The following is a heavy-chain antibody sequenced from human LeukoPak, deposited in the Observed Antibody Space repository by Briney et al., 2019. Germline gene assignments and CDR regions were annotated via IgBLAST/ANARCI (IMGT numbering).Heavy chain of an antibody. CDR1: GYTFTSYY. CDR2: INPSGGST. Sequence: ASVKVSCKASGYTFTSYYMHWVRQAPGQGLEWMGIINPSGGSTSYAQKFQGRVTITADKSTSTAYMELSSLRSEDTAVYYCARVYSGSYYGYYFDYWGQGTLVTVSS. CDR3: ARVYSGSYYGYYFDY. J-gene: IGHJ4*02. D-gene: IGHD1-26*01. V-gene: IGHV1-46*01.